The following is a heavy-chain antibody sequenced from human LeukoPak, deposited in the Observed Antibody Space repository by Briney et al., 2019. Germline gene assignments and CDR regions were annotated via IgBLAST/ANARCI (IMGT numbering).Heavy chain of an antibody. Sequence: SVKVSCKASGYTFTSYDINWVRQATGQGLEWMGGIIPIFGTANYAQKFQGRVTITADESTSTAYMELSSLRSEDTAVYYCARPSGYSSSWYSDYWGQGTLVTVSS. CDR2: IIPIFGTA. CDR1: GYTFTSYD. D-gene: IGHD6-13*01. J-gene: IGHJ4*02. V-gene: IGHV1-69*13. CDR3: ARPSGYSSSWYSDY.